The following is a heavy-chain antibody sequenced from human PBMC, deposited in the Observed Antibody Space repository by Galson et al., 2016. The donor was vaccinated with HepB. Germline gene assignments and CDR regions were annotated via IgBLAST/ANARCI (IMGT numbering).Heavy chain of an antibody. Sequence: SLRLSCATSGFTFSDYYMNWIRQAPGKGLEWISYISNSSGFRNYAESVKGRLPISRDNAMSTLYLQMDSLRVDDTAVYYCARPGSAAYSPAPILYWGRGTLVTVSS. CDR2: ISNSSGFR. CDR1: GFTFSDYY. J-gene: IGHJ4*02. V-gene: IGHV3-11*03. CDR3: ARPGSAAYSPAPILY. D-gene: IGHD3-10*01.